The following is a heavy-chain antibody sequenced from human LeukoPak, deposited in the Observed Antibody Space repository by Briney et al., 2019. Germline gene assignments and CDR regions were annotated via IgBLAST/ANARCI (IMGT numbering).Heavy chain of an antibody. Sequence: GESLKISCKGSGYSFPDYWIDWVRQVPGKGLEWMGIIYPDDSDITYSPSFQGQVTISADTSITTAYLQWSSLKASDTAIYYCARRSCSGGTCPLQYWGQGTLVTVSS. CDR3: ARRSCSGGTCPLQY. V-gene: IGHV5-51*01. CDR1: GYSFPDYW. CDR2: IYPDDSDI. D-gene: IGHD2-15*01. J-gene: IGHJ1*01.